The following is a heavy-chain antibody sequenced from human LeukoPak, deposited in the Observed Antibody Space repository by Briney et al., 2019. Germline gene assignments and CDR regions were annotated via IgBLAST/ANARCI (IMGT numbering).Heavy chain of an antibody. D-gene: IGHD1-26*01. CDR1: GFTFSSYA. V-gene: IGHV3-64*01. J-gene: IGHJ4*02. CDR2: ISSNGGST. Sequence: PGGSLRLSCAASGFTFSSYAMHWVRQAPGTGLEYVSTISSNGGSTYYANSVKGRFTISRDNSKNTLYLQMGSLRAEDMAVYYCARDRSGSYTSYYYDYWGQGTLVTVSS. CDR3: ARDRSGSYTSYYYDY.